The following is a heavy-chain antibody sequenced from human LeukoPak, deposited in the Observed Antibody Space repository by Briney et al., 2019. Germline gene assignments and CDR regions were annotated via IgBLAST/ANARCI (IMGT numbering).Heavy chain of an antibody. D-gene: IGHD2-2*01. Sequence: PSETLSLTCTVSGGSISSYYWSWIRQPPGKGLEWIGYIYYSESTNYNPSLKSRVTISVDTSKNQFSLKLSSVTAADTAVYYCASLSYCSSTSCYVGYFDYWGQGTLVTVSS. CDR2: IYYSEST. J-gene: IGHJ4*02. CDR3: ASLSYCSSTSCYVGYFDY. V-gene: IGHV4-59*08. CDR1: GGSISSYY.